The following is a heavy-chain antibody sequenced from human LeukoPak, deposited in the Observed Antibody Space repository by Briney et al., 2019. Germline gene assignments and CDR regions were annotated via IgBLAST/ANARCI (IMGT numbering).Heavy chain of an antibody. CDR1: GYTFTSYH. CDR3: ARDNSVEDTAWWFDP. Sequence: ASVKVSCKASGYTFTSYHMHWVRQAPGQGLDWMGIINPSAGITTYAQKFQGRVAMTKDTSTSTVYMELSSLRSEDTAVYYCARDNSVEDTAWWFDPWGQGTLVTVSS. D-gene: IGHD4-23*01. J-gene: IGHJ5*02. CDR2: INPSAGIT. V-gene: IGHV1-46*01.